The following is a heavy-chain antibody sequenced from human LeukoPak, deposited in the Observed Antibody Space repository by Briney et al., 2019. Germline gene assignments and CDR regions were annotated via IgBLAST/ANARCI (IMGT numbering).Heavy chain of an antibody. Sequence: ASVKVSCKASGYTFTSYDINWVRRATGQGLEWMGWMNPNSGNTGYAQKFQGRVTITRNTSISTAYMELSSLRSEDTAVYYCARDLSSGWEDYFDYWGQGTLVTVSS. CDR3: ARDLSSGWEDYFDY. CDR1: GYTFTSYD. V-gene: IGHV1-8*03. J-gene: IGHJ4*02. CDR2: MNPNSGNT. D-gene: IGHD6-19*01.